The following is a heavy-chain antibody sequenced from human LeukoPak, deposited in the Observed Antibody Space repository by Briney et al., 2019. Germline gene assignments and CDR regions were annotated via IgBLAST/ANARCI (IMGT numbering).Heavy chain of an antibody. CDR1: GYTFTSYG. CDR3: ARDNVVVTATTNFDY. CDR2: ISAYNGNT. Sequence: ASVKVSCKASGYTFTSYGISWVRQAPGQGLEWMGWISAYNGNTNYAQKLQGRVTMTTDTSTSTAYMELRSLRSEDTAVYYCARDNVVVTATTNFDYWGQGTLVTVSS. V-gene: IGHV1-18*04. J-gene: IGHJ4*02. D-gene: IGHD2-21*02.